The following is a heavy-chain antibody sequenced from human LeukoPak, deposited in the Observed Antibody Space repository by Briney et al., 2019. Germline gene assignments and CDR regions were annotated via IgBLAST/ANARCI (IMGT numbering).Heavy chain of an antibody. Sequence: SVKVSCKASGGTFSSYAISWVRQAPGQGLEWMGRIIPILRIANYAQKFQGRVTITADKSTSTAYMELSSLRSEDTAVYYCASLDDSSSYWGQGTLVTVSP. J-gene: IGHJ4*02. CDR1: GGTFSSYA. D-gene: IGHD3-22*01. CDR3: ASLDDSSSY. V-gene: IGHV1-69*04. CDR2: IIPILRIA.